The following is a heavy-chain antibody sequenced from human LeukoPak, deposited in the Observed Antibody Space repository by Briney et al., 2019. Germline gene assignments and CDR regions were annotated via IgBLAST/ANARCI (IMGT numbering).Heavy chain of an antibody. CDR1: GGSISSGGYY. J-gene: IGHJ2*01. Sequence: PSQTLSLTCTVSGGSISSGGYYWSWIRQPPGKGLEWIGYIYHSGSTYYNPSLKSRVTISVDRSKNQFSLKLSSVTAADTAVYYCARRSSYYWYFDLWGRGTLVTVSS. CDR3: ARRSSYYWYFDL. CDR2: IYHSGST. V-gene: IGHV4-30-2*01.